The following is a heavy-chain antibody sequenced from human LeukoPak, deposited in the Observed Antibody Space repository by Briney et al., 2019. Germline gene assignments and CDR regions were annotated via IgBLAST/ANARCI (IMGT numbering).Heavy chain of an antibody. Sequence: SVKVSCKASGGTFSSYAMSWVRQAPGQGLEWMGGIIPIFGTANYAQKFQGRVTITADESTSTAYMELSSLRSEDTAVYYCAREYLSTVVTPWAFDIWGQGTMVTVSS. CDR2: IIPIFGTA. CDR3: AREYLSTVVTPWAFDI. J-gene: IGHJ3*02. CDR1: GGTFSSYA. D-gene: IGHD4-23*01. V-gene: IGHV1-69*13.